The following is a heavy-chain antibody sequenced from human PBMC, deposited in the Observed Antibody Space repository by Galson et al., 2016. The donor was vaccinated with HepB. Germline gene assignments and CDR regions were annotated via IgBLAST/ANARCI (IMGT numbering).Heavy chain of an antibody. D-gene: IGHD4-17*01. V-gene: IGHV3-23*01. Sequence: SLRLSCAASGFPFSSYAMSWVRQAPGKGLAWFSTISGAGTASYAYSVKGRFTISRDNSKNTPDLQIDSLSVEDTALYFCFRVPRYYADYSSGVGDCWGQGTLLTVSS. CDR1: GFPFSSYA. J-gene: IGHJ4*02. CDR2: ISGAGTA. CDR3: FRVPRYYADYSSGVGDC.